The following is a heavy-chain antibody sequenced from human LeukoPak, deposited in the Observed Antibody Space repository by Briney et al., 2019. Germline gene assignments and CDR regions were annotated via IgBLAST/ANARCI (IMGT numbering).Heavy chain of an antibody. V-gene: IGHV3-7*01. CDR1: GFTFSSYS. J-gene: IGHJ4*02. CDR2: IKQDGSEK. CDR3: ARDTAIAAAAYFDY. D-gene: IGHD6-13*01. Sequence: GGSLRLSCAASGFTFSSYSMNWVRQAPGKGLEWVANIKQDGSEKYYVDSVKGRFTISRDNAKNSLYLQMNSLRAEDTAVYYCARDTAIAAAAYFDYWGQGTLVTVSS.